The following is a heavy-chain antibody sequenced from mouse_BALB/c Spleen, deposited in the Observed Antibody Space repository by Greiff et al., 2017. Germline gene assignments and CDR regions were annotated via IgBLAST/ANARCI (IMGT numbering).Heavy chain of an antibody. D-gene: IGHD1-2*01. CDR2: IYPGGGYT. CDR3: ARKILRLQYFDV. V-gene: IGHV1-63*02. J-gene: IGHJ1*01. CDR1: GYTFTNYW. Sequence: VQLQQSGAELVRPGTSVKISCKASGYTFTNYWLGWVKQRPGHGLEWIGDIYPGGGYTNYNEKFKGKATLTADTSSSTAYMQLSSLTSEDSAVFVRARKILRLQYFDVWGAGTTVTVSS.